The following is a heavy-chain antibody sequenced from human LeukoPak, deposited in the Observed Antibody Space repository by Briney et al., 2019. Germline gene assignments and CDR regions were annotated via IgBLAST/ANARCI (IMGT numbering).Heavy chain of an antibody. V-gene: IGHV4-34*01. CDR1: GGSFSGYY. CDR3: ARAQPSLWYYGSSAWPYYFDY. J-gene: IGHJ4*02. CDR2: INHSGST. Sequence: SETLSLTCAVYGGSFSGYYWSWIRQPPGKGLEWIGEINHSGSTNYNPSLKSRVTISVDTSKNQFSLKLSSVTAADTAVYYCARAQPSLWYYGSSAWPYYFDYWGQGTLVTVSS. D-gene: IGHD3-22*01.